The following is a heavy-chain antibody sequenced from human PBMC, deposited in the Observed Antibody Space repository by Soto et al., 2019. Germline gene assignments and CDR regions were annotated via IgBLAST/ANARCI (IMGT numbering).Heavy chain of an antibody. CDR2: INSDGTTT. J-gene: IGHJ6*02. CDR3: THCRGESCHGGYFGMDV. CDR1: GFTFRGYW. Sequence: GGSLRLSCGGSGFTFRGYWMHWVRQSPGKGLVWVSRINSDGTTTAYADSVKGRFTISRDNSKNTLFLQMTSLRADDTAVYYCTHCRGESCHGGYFGMDVWGQGTTVTVSS. D-gene: IGHD2-15*01. V-gene: IGHV3-74*01.